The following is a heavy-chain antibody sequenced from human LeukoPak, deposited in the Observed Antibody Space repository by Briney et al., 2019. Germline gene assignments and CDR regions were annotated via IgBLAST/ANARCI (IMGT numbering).Heavy chain of an antibody. CDR3: AREKYSGSYYFDY. D-gene: IGHD1-26*01. CDR1: GYTFTSYG. V-gene: IGHV1-18*01. J-gene: IGHJ4*02. Sequence: ASVKVSCKASGYTFTSYGISWVRQAPGQGLEWMGWISAYNGNTNYAQKFQGRVTMTRDTSISTAYMELSRLRSDDTAVYYCAREKYSGSYYFDYWGQGTLVTVSS. CDR2: ISAYNGNT.